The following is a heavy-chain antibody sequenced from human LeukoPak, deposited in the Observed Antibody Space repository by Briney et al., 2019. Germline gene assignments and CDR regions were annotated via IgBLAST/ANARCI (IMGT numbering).Heavy chain of an antibody. V-gene: IGHV4-59*01. J-gene: IGHJ6*03. Sequence: SETLSLTCTVSGGSISSYYWSWIRQPPGKGLEWIGYIYYSGSTNYNPSLKSRVTISVDTSRDQFSLKLTSVTAADTAVYYCARVHFSGSGYMDVWGKGTTVTVSS. D-gene: IGHD3-10*01. CDR3: ARVHFSGSGYMDV. CDR2: IYYSGST. CDR1: GGSISSYY.